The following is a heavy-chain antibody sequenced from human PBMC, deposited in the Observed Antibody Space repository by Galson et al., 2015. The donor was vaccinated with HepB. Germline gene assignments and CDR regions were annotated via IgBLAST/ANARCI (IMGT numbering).Heavy chain of an antibody. Sequence: SLRLSCAASGFTVSSNYMSWVRQAPGKGLEWVAVIYSGGYTYYADSVKGRFTISRDNSKNTLYLQMNSLRAEDTAVYYCARAREPWYFVYWGQGTLVTVSS. CDR1: GFTVSSNY. CDR3: ARAREPWYFVY. D-gene: IGHD1-14*01. V-gene: IGHV3-66*02. CDR2: IYSGGYT. J-gene: IGHJ4*02.